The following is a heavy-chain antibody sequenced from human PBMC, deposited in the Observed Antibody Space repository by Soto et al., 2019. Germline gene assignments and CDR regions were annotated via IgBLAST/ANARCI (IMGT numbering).Heavy chain of an antibody. CDR1: GFTFSSYG. CDR3: ARGHIEYSSSPPSNYYYMDV. J-gene: IGHJ6*03. D-gene: IGHD6-6*01. CDR2: IWYDGSNK. V-gene: IGHV3-33*01. Sequence: GGSLRLSCAASGFTFSSYGMHWVRQAPGKGLEWVAVIWYDGSNKYYADSVKGRFTISRDNSKNTLYLQMNSLRAEDTAVYYCARGHIEYSSSPPSNYYYMDVWGKGTTVTVSS.